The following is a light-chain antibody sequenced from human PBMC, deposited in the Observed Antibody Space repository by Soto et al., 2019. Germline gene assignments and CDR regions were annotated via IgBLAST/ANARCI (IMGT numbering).Light chain of an antibody. CDR2: DDR. CDR3: QVWHSTSVRV. V-gene: IGLV3-21*02. Sequence: SYGLTQPPSVSVAPGQTARITCGGNNIGAKVVHWYQQKKPGQAPVLVVFDDRARPSTIPERFSGSNSGNTATLTISRVEAGDEADYYCQVWHSTSVRVFGGGTKLTVL. CDR1: NIGAKV. J-gene: IGLJ2*01.